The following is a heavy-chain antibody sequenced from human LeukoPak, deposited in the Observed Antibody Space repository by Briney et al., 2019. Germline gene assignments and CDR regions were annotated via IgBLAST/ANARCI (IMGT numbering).Heavy chain of an antibody. CDR2: ISSSGSTI. D-gene: IGHD3-10*02. CDR1: GFTFSSYE. CDR3: AELGIAMIGGV. V-gene: IGHV3-48*03. Sequence: PGGTLRLSCAASGFTFSSYEMNWVRQAPGKGLEWVSYISSSGSTIYYADSVKGRFTISRDNAKNSLYLQMNSLRAEDTAVYYCAELGIAMIGGVWGKGTTVTISS. J-gene: IGHJ6*04.